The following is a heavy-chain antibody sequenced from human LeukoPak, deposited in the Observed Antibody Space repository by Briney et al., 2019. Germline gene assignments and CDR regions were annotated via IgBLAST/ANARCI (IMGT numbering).Heavy chain of an antibody. V-gene: IGHV3-23*01. CDR2: ISGGGGST. CDR1: GFTFSSYA. D-gene: IGHD4-17*01. J-gene: IGHJ4*02. Sequence: GGSLRLSCAASGFTFSSYAMNWVRQAPGKGLEWVSTISGGGGSTYYADSVKGRFTISRDSSKSTLCLQMNSLRAEDTAVYYCAKDANTVTTYYFDYWGQGTLVTVSS. CDR3: AKDANTVTTYYFDY.